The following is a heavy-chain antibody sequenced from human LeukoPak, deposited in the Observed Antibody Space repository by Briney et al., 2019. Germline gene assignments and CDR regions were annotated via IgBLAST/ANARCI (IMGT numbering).Heavy chain of an antibody. CDR1: GGTFSSYA. V-gene: IGHV1-69*05. CDR2: IIPIFGTA. Sequence: SVKVSCKASGGTFSSYAISWVRQAPGQGLEWMGRIIPIFGTANYAQKFQGRVTITTDESKSTAYMELSSLRSEDTAVYYCARDDYYDSSGYYKPNPFAYWGQGTLVTVSS. D-gene: IGHD3-22*01. J-gene: IGHJ4*02. CDR3: ARDDYYDSSGYYKPNPFAY.